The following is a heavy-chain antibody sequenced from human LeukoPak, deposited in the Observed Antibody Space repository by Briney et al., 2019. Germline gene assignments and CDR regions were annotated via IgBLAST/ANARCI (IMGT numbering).Heavy chain of an antibody. D-gene: IGHD1-14*01. CDR2: ISGDGGTT. J-gene: IGHJ4*02. V-gene: IGHV3-43*02. CDR1: GFSFDAHA. Sequence: GGSLRLSCAASGFSFDAHAMNWVRQAPEKPLEWVSLISGDGGTTHYADSVKGRFTISRDNSRNSLYLQMKSLRTEDTALYYCAKRSGSPHNFDYWGRGTLVTVSS. CDR3: AKRSGSPHNFDY.